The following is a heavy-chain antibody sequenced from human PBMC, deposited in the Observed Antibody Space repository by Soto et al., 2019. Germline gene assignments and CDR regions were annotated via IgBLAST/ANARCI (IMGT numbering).Heavy chain of an antibody. J-gene: IGHJ4*02. D-gene: IGHD4-17*01. CDR1: GFTFSSYA. CDR3: ANVIHGDDGNFEVDY. V-gene: IGHV3-23*01. CDR2: ISGSGGST. Sequence: EVQLLESGGGLVQPGGSLRLSCAASGFTFSSYAMSWVRQAPGKGLEWVSAISGSGGSTYYADSVKGRFTISRDNSKNTLYLQMNSLRAEDTAVYYCANVIHGDDGNFEVDYWGQGTLVTVSS.